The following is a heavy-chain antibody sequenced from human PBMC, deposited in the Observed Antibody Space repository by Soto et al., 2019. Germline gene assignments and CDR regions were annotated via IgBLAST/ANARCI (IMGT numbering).Heavy chain of an antibody. CDR1: GGTFSSYA. D-gene: IGHD6-6*01. J-gene: IGHJ6*02. Sequence: QVQLVQSGAEVKKPGSSVKVSCKVSGGTFSSYAISWVRQAPGQGLEWMGGIIPTFGTPKYSQNFQGRVTITADRSTSTVYLQMSSLRSDDTAVYYCASHRTQFDHLVLPPYYYYGVDVWGQGTTVSVSS. V-gene: IGHV1-69*06. CDR2: IIPTFGTP. CDR3: ASHRTQFDHLVLPPYYYYGVDV.